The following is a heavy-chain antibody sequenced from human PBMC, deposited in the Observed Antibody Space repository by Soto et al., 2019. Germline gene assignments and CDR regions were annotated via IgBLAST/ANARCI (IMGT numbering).Heavy chain of an antibody. J-gene: IGHJ6*02. V-gene: IGHV3-7*01. CDR1: GFTFSSSS. CDR3: ARDLGYSKDPRALYYYYGMDV. D-gene: IGHD4-4*01. CDR2: IKQDGSEK. Sequence: GGSLRLSCAASGFTFSSSSMHWVRQAPGKGLEWVANIKQDGSEKYYVDSVKGRFTISRDNAKNSLYLQMNSLRAEDTAVYYCARDLGYSKDPRALYYYYGMDVWGQGTTVTVSS.